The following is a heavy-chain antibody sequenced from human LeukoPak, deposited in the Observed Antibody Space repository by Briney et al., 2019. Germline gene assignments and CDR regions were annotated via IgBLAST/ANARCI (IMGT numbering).Heavy chain of an antibody. CDR2: INHSGST. CDR1: GGSFSGYY. D-gene: IGHD3-22*01. Sequence: PSETLSLTCAVYGGSFSGYYWSWIRQPPGKGLEWIGEINHSGSTNYNPSLKSRVTISVDTSKNQFSLKLSSVTAADTAVYYCARGRGNYDSSALYYFDYWGQGTLVTVSS. CDR3: ARGRGNYDSSALYYFDY. J-gene: IGHJ4*02. V-gene: IGHV4-34*01.